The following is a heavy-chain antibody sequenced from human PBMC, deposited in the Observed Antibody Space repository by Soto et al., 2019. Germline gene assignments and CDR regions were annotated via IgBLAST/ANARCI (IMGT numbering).Heavy chain of an antibody. CDR3: AKVGKGVPAPLRPRYYYYYYYMDV. D-gene: IGHD2-2*01. CDR2: ISYDGSNK. V-gene: IGHV3-30*18. Sequence: GGSLRLSCAASGFTFSSYGMHWVRQAPGKGLEWVAVISYDGSNKYYADSVKGRFTISRDNSKNTLYLQMNSLRAEDTAVYYCAKVGKGVPAPLRPRYYYYYYYMDVWGKGTTVTVSS. CDR1: GFTFSSYG. J-gene: IGHJ6*03.